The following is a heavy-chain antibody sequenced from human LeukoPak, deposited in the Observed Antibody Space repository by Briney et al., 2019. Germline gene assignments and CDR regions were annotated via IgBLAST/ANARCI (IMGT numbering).Heavy chain of an antibody. CDR2: ISGSGGST. J-gene: IGHJ2*01. CDR1: GFTFSSYG. CDR3: AKVNYDILTGYRSYWYFDL. D-gene: IGHD3-9*01. V-gene: IGHV3-23*01. Sequence: GGSLRLSCAASGFTFSSYGMSWVRQAPGKVLEWVSAISGSGGSTYYADSVKGRFTISRDNSKNTLYLQMNSLRAEDTAVYYCAKVNYDILTGYRSYWYFDLWGRGTLVTVSS.